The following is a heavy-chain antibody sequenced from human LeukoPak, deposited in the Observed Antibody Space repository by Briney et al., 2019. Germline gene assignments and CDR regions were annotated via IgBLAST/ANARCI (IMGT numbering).Heavy chain of an antibody. CDR1: GGTFSSYA. Sequence: ASVKVSCKASGGTFSSYAISWVRQAPGKGLEWMGGFDPEDGETIYAQKFQGRVTMTEDTSTDTAYMELSSLRSEDTAVYYCATDYGDYYFDYWGQGTLVTVSS. CDR2: FDPEDGET. V-gene: IGHV1-24*01. J-gene: IGHJ4*02. D-gene: IGHD4-17*01. CDR3: ATDYGDYYFDY.